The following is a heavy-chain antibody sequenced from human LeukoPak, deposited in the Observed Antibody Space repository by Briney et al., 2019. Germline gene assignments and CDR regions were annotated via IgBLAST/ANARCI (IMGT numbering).Heavy chain of an antibody. CDR3: ARGCYYDSSGYYFPGAFDI. CDR2: IYHSGST. J-gene: IGHJ3*02. V-gene: IGHV4-30-2*01. D-gene: IGHD3-22*01. CDR1: GGSISSGGYS. Sequence: SETLSLTCAVSGGSISSGGYSWSWILQPPGKGLEWIGYIYHSGSTYYNPSLKSRVTISVDRSKNQFSLKLSSVTAADTAVYYCARGCYYDSSGYYFPGAFDIWGQGTMVTVSS.